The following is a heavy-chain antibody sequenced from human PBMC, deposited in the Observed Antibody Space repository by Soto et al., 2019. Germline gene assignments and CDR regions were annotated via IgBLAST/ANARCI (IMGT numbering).Heavy chain of an antibody. Sequence: ASVNVSWKAAGYAFSIYGISWGRQAPGQGLEWMGWISAYNGNTNYAQKLQGRVTMTTDTSTSTAYMELRSLRSDDTAVYYCARDLADYGDYYFDYWGQGTLVTVSS. D-gene: IGHD4-17*01. CDR1: GYAFSIYG. V-gene: IGHV1-18*01. J-gene: IGHJ4*02. CDR2: ISAYNGNT. CDR3: ARDLADYGDYYFDY.